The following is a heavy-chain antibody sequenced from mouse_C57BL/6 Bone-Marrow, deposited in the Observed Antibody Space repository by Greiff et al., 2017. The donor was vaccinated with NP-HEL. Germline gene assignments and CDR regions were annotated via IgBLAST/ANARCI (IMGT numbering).Heavy chain of an antibody. Sequence: VQLQQPGAELVKPGASVKLSCKASGYTFTSYWMQWVKQRPGQGLEWIGEIDPSDSYTNYNQKLKGKATLTVDTSSSTAYMQLSSLTSEDSAVYYCARLGHWGQGTTLTVSS. D-gene: IGHD4-1*01. CDR2: IDPSDSYT. J-gene: IGHJ2*01. CDR3: ARLGH. CDR1: GYTFTSYW. V-gene: IGHV1-50*01.